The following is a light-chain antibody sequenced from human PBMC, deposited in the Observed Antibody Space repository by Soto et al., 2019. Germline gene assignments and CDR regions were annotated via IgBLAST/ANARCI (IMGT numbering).Light chain of an antibody. CDR2: SSN. Sequence: QSVLTQPPSASGTPGQRVTISCSGSSSNIGSNSVNWYQQLPGTAPKLLMYSSNQRPSGVPDRFSGSKSGTSASLAISGLQSEDEADYYCAAWDDSLNGVVFGGRTQLTVL. V-gene: IGLV1-44*01. J-gene: IGLJ2*01. CDR1: SSNIGSNS. CDR3: AAWDDSLNGVV.